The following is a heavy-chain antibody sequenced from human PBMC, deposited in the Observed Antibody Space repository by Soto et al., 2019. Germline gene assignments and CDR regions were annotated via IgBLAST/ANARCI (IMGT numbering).Heavy chain of an antibody. V-gene: IGHV3-30*18. CDR1: GFTFSSYG. CDR3: AKDRGYYDSSGYWDYFDY. CDR2: ISYDGSNK. Sequence: GGSLRLSCAASGFTFSSYGMHWVRQAPGKGLEWVAVISYDGSNKYYADSVKGRFTISRDNSKNTLYLQMNSLRAEDTAVYYCAKDRGYYDSSGYWDYFDYWGQGTLVTVSS. J-gene: IGHJ4*02. D-gene: IGHD3-22*01.